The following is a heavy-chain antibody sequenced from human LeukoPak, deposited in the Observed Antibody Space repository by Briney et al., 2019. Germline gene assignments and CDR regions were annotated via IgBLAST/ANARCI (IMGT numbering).Heavy chain of an antibody. CDR2: IYYSGST. J-gene: IGHJ4*02. V-gene: IGHV4-30-4*01. Sequence: RTSETLSLTCTVSGGSISSGDYYWSWIRQPPGKGLEWIGYIYYSGSTYYNPSLKSRATISVDTSKNQFSLKLSSVTAADTAVYYCTRGDGYMSFDYWGQGTLVTVSS. D-gene: IGHD5-24*01. CDR3: TRGDGYMSFDY. CDR1: GGSISSGDYY.